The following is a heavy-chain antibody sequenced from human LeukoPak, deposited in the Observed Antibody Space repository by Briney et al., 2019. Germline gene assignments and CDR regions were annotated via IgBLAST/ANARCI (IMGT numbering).Heavy chain of an antibody. CDR1: GYSFTSYW. J-gene: IGHJ5*02. Sequence: GESLKISCKGSGYSFTSYWSSWVRQMPGKGLEWMGRIDPSDSYTNYSPSFQGHVTISADKSISTAYLQWSSLKASYTAMYYCASSPVVPAALNWFDPWGQGTLVTVSS. V-gene: IGHV5-10-1*01. D-gene: IGHD2-2*01. CDR2: IDPSDSYT. CDR3: ASSPVVPAALNWFDP.